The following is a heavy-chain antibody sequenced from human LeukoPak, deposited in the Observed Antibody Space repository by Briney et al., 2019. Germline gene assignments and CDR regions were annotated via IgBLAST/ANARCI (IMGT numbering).Heavy chain of an antibody. V-gene: IGHV3-30*02. CDR3: ARDSTVGAAYFDF. J-gene: IGHJ4*02. CDR1: GFTFSSYG. D-gene: IGHD2-15*01. Sequence: GGSLRLSCAASGFTFSSYGMHWVRQAPGKGLEWVAFIRYDGSNKYYADSVKGRFTISRDNSKNTLYLQMNSLRAEDTAMYFCARDSTVGAAYFDFWGQGALVTVSS. CDR2: IRYDGSNK.